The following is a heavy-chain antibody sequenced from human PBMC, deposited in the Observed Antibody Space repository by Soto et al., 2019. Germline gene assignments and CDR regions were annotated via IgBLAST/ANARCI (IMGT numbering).Heavy chain of an antibody. CDR3: ARGGPLSTIVVVPAARVAAFDI. D-gene: IGHD2-2*01. Sequence: GASVKVSCKASGYTFTSYYMHWVRQAPGQGLEWMGIINPSGGSTSYAQKFQGRVTMTRDTSTSTVYMELSSLGSEDTAVYYCARGGPLSTIVVVPAARVAAFDIWGQGTMVTVSS. V-gene: IGHV1-46*03. J-gene: IGHJ3*02. CDR2: INPSGGST. CDR1: GYTFTSYY.